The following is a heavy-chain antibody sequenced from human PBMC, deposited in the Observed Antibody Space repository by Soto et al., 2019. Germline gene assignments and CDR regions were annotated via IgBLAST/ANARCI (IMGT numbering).Heavy chain of an antibody. Sequence: QVQLVQSGAEVKKPGSSVKVSCKASGGTFSSYTISCVRQAPGHGLEWMGRIIPILGIANYAQKFQGRVTVTTDKATRTGYVELSSRGTEDTAVYYCARTYSSSGYYGMDVWGQGTTVTVSS. V-gene: IGHV1-69*02. CDR2: IIPILGIA. J-gene: IGHJ6*02. CDR1: GGTFSSYT. D-gene: IGHD6-13*01. CDR3: ARTYSSSGYYGMDV.